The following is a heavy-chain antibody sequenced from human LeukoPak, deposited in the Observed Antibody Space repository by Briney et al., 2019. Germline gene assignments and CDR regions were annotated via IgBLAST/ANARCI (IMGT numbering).Heavy chain of an antibody. J-gene: IGHJ5*02. CDR3: AGQTYSNSWAFDP. Sequence: GGSLRLSCAASGFTFSTYPMHWFRQAPGKGLEYVSAISSNGGSTFYANSVKGRFTISRDNSKNTLYLQMGSLRPEDMAVYYCAGQTYSNSWAFDPWGQGTLVAVSS. CDR1: GFTFSTYP. CDR2: ISSNGGST. V-gene: IGHV3-64*01. D-gene: IGHD6-13*01.